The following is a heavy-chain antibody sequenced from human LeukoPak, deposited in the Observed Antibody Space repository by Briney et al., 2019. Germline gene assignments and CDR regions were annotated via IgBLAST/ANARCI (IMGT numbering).Heavy chain of an antibody. Sequence: SETLSLTCVVSGGSISSSNWWSWVRQPPGKWLEWIGEIYHSGRANYNPSLKSRVTISVDKSKNQFSLKLSSVTAADTAVYYCARGDSPTNSMSIEYYFHYWGQGILVTVSS. J-gene: IGHJ4*02. CDR2: IYHSGRA. D-gene: IGHD3-3*02. V-gene: IGHV4/OR15-8*01. CDR1: GGSISSSNW. CDR3: ARGDSPTNSMSIEYYFHY.